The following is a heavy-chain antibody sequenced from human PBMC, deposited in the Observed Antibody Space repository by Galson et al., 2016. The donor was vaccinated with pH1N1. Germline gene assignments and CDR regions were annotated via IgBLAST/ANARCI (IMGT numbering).Heavy chain of an antibody. J-gene: IGHJ6*02. V-gene: IGHV3-30*18. D-gene: IGHD6-6*01. CDR2: ISYDGSNN. CDR3: AKAGDIPALLDKYQYYYGMDV. Sequence: SLRLSCAASGFTFSRYGMHWVRQAPGKGLEWVAVISYDGSNNYYADSVKGRFTISRDNSKSALYLQMNSLRPEDTAVYYCAKAGDIPALLDKYQYYYGMDVWGQGTTVTVSS. CDR1: GFTFSRYG.